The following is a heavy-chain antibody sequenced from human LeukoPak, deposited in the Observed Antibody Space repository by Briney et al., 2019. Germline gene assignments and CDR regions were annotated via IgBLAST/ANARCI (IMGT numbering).Heavy chain of an antibody. D-gene: IGHD2-21*01. V-gene: IGHV3-30*18. J-gene: IGHJ4*02. CDR2: ITSDGGDK. Sequence: GRSLRLSCAASGFTFGYYVMHWVRQAPGKGLEWVAVITSDGGDKYHADSVKGRFTISRDNSRDTLYLQMNSLRAEDTAIYYCAKLISTVDYWGQGTLVTVSS. CDR1: GFTFGYYV. CDR3: AKLISTVDY.